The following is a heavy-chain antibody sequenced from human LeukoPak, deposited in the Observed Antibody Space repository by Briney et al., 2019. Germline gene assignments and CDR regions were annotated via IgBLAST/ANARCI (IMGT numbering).Heavy chain of an antibody. J-gene: IGHJ4*02. V-gene: IGHV4-34*01. D-gene: IGHD3-22*01. CDR3: ARVAREYYYDSSGYLDY. CDR2: INHSGST. Sequence: PSETLSLTCAVYGGSFSGYYWSWIRQPPAQGLEWIGEINHSGSTNYNPSLKSRVTISVDTSKNQFSLKLSSVTAADTAVYYCARVAREYYYDSSGYLDYWGQGTLVTVSS. CDR1: GGSFSGYY.